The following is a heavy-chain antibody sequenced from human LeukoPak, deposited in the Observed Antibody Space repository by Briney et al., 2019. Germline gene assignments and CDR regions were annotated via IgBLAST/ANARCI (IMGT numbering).Heavy chain of an antibody. Sequence: PGRSLRLSCAAPGFTFSSYGMHWVRQAPGKGLEWVAVIWYDGSSKYYADSVKGRFTISRDNSKNTLYLQMNSLRAEDTAVYYCASFDLGVYWGQGTLVTVSS. D-gene: IGHD3-9*01. CDR2: IWYDGSSK. CDR3: ASFDLGVY. V-gene: IGHV3-33*01. CDR1: GFTFSSYG. J-gene: IGHJ4*02.